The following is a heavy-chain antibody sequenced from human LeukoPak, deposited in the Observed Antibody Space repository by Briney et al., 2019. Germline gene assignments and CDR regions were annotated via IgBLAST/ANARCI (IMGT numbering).Heavy chain of an antibody. CDR1: GGSICSFY. J-gene: IGHJ4*02. D-gene: IGHD3-22*01. CDR2: IYYSGST. CDR3: AKGSSGYYPYSFDY. Sequence: SETLSLTCTVSGGSICSFYWSWIRQPPGKGLEWSGYIYYSGSTNYNPSLKRRVTISVDTSKNQFSLKLSSVTAADTAVYYCAKGSSGYYPYSFDYWGQGTLVTVSS. V-gene: IGHV4-59*01.